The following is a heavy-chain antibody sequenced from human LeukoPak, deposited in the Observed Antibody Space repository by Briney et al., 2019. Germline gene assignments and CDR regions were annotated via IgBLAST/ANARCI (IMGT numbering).Heavy chain of an antibody. CDR2: ISGSGGST. V-gene: IGHV3-23*01. J-gene: IGHJ6*02. CDR3: VHCGGDCYPCCGMDA. CDR1: GFTFSSYA. D-gene: IGHD2-21*02. Sequence: GGSLRLSCAASGFTFSSYAMSWVHQAPGKGLEWVSAISGSGGSTYYADSVKGRFIISRDNSKNTLYLQMNSLRAEDTAIYYCVHCGGDCYPCCGMDAWGQGTTVTVSS.